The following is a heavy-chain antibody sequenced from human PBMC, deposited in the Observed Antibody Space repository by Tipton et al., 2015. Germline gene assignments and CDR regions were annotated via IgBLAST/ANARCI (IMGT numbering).Heavy chain of an antibody. CDR3: ARDVEYYFDY. CDR2: IYGSGST. CDR1: GGSISSYY. J-gene: IGHJ4*02. Sequence: TLSLTCTVSGGSISSYYWSWLRQPAGKGLEWIGRIYGSGSTYFNPSFKSRVTMSVDTSKNHLSLKLSFVTAADTAVYYCARDVEYYFDYWGQGTLVTVSS. D-gene: IGHD3-3*01. V-gene: IGHV4-4*07.